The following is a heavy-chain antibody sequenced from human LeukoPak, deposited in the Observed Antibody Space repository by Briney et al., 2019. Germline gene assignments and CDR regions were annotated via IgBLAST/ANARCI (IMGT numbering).Heavy chain of an antibody. CDR1: GFAFSSFA. Sequence: PGGSLRLSCAASGFAFSSFAMGWVRQSPGKGLEWLSTINGGGNTTFYADSVKGRFTISRDNSKNTLHLHLDSLIPDDTAIYYCTKELHVAVAVADYYYFYMDGWGRGTAVTVSS. CDR3: TKELHVAVAVADYYYFYMDG. CDR2: INGGGNTT. J-gene: IGHJ6*03. V-gene: IGHV3-23*01. D-gene: IGHD6-19*01.